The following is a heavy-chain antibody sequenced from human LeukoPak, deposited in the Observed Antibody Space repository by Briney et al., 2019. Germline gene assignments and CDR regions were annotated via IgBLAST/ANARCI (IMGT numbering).Heavy chain of an antibody. CDR2: ISGSGGST. CDR1: GFTFSTYA. J-gene: IGHJ2*01. D-gene: IGHD2-21*02. V-gene: IGHV3-23*01. CDR3: AKAWVVTGYRGWYFDL. Sequence: GGSLRLSCAASGFTFSTYAMSWVRQAPGKGLEWVSAISGSGGSTYYGDSVKGRFTISRDNSKNTLYLQMNSLRAEDTAVYYCAKAWVVTGYRGWYFDLWGRGTLVTVSS.